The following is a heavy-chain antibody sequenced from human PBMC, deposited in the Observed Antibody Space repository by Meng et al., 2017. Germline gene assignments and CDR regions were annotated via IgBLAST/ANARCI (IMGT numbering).Heavy chain of an antibody. J-gene: IGHJ5*02. CDR3: ARDRGSGWSKGA. CDR2: INPNSGGT. CDR1: GYTLTGYY. Sequence: QVQLVQSGAEVKKPGASVKVSCKASGYTLTGYYMHWVRQAPGQGLEWMGRINPNSGGTDYAQKFQGRVTVTRDTSITTAYMELSRLRSDDTAVYYCARDRGSGWSKGAWGQGTLVTVSS. V-gene: IGHV1-2*06. D-gene: IGHD6-19*01.